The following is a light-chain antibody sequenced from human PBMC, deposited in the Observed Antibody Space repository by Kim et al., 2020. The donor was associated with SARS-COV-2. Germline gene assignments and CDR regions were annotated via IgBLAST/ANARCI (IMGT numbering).Light chain of an antibody. CDR1: QSVGNS. CDR3: QQRSVWPPLS. CDR2: DAS. Sequence: EIVLTQSPATLPLSPGERATLSCRASQSVGNSLAWYQQKPGQAPRLLIYDASSRATGIPARFSGSGSGTDFTLTISRLEPEDFAIYYCQQRSVWPPLSFCGGTKVEIK. J-gene: IGKJ4*01. V-gene: IGKV3-11*01.